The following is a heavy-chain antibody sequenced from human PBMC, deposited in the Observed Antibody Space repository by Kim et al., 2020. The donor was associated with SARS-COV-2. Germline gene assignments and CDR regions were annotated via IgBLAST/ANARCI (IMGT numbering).Heavy chain of an antibody. J-gene: IGHJ6*02. V-gene: IGHV4-34*01. CDR3: ARFGLKGFWGGMDV. D-gene: IGHD3-16*01. CDR1: GGSFSGYY. CDR2: INHSGST. Sequence: SETLSLTCAVYGGSFSGYYWSWIRQPPGKGLEWIGEINHSGSTNYNPSLKSRVTISVDTSKNQFSLKLSSVTAADTAVYYCARFGLKGFWGGMDVWGQGTTVTVSS.